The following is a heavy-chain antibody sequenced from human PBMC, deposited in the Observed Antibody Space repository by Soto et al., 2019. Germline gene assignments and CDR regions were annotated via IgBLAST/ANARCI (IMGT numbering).Heavy chain of an antibody. Sequence: ASVKVSCKASGYTFTSYGISWVRQAPGQGLEWMGWISAYNGNTNYAQKLQGRVTMTTDTSTSTAYMELRSLRSDDTAVYYCARLTPRGYSYGNWFDPWGQGTLVTVSS. CDR2: ISAYNGNT. D-gene: IGHD5-18*01. CDR1: GYTFTSYG. CDR3: ARLTPRGYSYGNWFDP. J-gene: IGHJ5*02. V-gene: IGHV1-18*01.